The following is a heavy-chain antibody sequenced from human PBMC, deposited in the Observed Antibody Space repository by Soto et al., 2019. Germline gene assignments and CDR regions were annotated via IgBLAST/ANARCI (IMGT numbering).Heavy chain of an antibody. CDR2: IFWDDDK. J-gene: IGHJ4*02. CDR3: AHKDIVATAFDY. Sequence: QITLKESGPTLVKPTQTLTLTCTFSGFSLSTSGVGVGWIRQPPGKALEWLALIFWDDDKRYSPSLKSRLTITKDTRKNQVVLTMTNMDPVDTATYYCAHKDIVATAFDYWGQGTLVTVSS. CDR1: GFSLSTSGVG. V-gene: IGHV2-5*02. D-gene: IGHD5-12*01.